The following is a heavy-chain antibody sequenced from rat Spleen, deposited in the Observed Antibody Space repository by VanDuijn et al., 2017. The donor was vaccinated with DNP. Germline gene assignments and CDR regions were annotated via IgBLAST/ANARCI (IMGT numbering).Heavy chain of an antibody. CDR2: ISTGGGNT. V-gene: IGHV5S13*01. CDR3: ARHVEQLYAMDA. Sequence: VQLKESGPGLVQPSQTLSLTCTVSGFSLTSNSVHWVRQAPTKGLEWVASISTGGGNTYYRDSVKGRFPISRDNAKNTQYLQMDSLRSEDTATYYCARHVEQLYAMDAWGQGTSVTVSS. CDR1: GFSLTSNS. J-gene: IGHJ4*01. D-gene: IGHD1-2*01.